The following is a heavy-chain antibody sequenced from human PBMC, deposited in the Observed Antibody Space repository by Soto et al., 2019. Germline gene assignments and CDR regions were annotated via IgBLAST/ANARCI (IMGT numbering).Heavy chain of an antibody. CDR3: AREYYYGSGSYYTRNDYYYYYGMDV. CDR1: GYTFTSYY. V-gene: IGHV1-46*01. J-gene: IGHJ6*02. Sequence: ASVKVSCKASGYTFTSYYMHWVRQAPGQGLEWMGIINPSGGSTSYAQKFQGRVTMTRDTSTSTVYMELSSLRSEDTVVYYCAREYYYGSGSYYTRNDYYYYYGMDVWGQGTTVTVSS. D-gene: IGHD3-10*01. CDR2: INPSGGST.